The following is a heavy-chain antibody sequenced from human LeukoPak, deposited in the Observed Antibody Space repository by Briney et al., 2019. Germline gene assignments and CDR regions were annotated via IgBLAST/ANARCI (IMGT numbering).Heavy chain of an antibody. CDR1: GYTFTSYY. J-gene: IGHJ4*02. CDR3: ARDGLKRWPIYDVWSGYPEDY. V-gene: IGHV1-46*01. D-gene: IGHD3-3*01. CDR2: INPSGGST. Sequence: ASVKVSCKASGYTFTSYYMHWVRQAPGQGLEWMGIINPSGGSTSYAQKFQGRVTMTRDTSTSTVYMELSSLRSEDTAVYYCARDGLKRWPIYDVWSGYPEDYWGQGTLVTVSS.